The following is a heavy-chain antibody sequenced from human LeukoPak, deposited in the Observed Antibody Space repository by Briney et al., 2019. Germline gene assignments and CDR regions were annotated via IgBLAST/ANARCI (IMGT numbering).Heavy chain of an antibody. CDR1: GFTFSSYA. Sequence: GGSLRLSCAASGFTFSSYAMSWVRQAPGKGLEWDSTISGSGGSTYYADSVKGRFTISRDNSKNTLYLQMNSLRAKDTAVYYCAKVVGATTRGYFDYWGQGTLVTVSS. V-gene: IGHV3-23*01. D-gene: IGHD1-26*01. CDR2: ISGSGGST. CDR3: AKVVGATTRGYFDY. J-gene: IGHJ4*02.